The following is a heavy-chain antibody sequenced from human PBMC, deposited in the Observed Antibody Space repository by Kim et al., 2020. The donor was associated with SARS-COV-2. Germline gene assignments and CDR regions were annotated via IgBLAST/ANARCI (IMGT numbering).Heavy chain of an antibody. J-gene: IGHJ6*02. Sequence: SVKGRFTISRDNSKNTVYLQMNSLRAEDTAVYYCARARDGYSYGSSGMDVWGQGTTVTVSS. D-gene: IGHD5-18*01. V-gene: IGHV3-30*07. CDR3: ARARDGYSYGSSGMDV.